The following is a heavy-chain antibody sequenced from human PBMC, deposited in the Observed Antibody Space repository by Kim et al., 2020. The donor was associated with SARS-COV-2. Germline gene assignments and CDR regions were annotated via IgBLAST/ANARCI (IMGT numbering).Heavy chain of an antibody. V-gene: IGHV3-33*06. CDR3: AKDRSHITLIRGGEDYYGMDV. CDR2: IWYDGSNK. J-gene: IGHJ6*02. CDR1: GFTFSSYG. Sequence: GGSLRLSCAASGFTFSSYGIHWVRQAPGKGLEWVAVIWYDGSNKYYADSVKGRFTISRDNSKNTLYLQMNSLRAEDTAVYYCAKDRSHITLIRGGEDYYGMDVWGQGTTVTVSS. D-gene: IGHD3-10*01.